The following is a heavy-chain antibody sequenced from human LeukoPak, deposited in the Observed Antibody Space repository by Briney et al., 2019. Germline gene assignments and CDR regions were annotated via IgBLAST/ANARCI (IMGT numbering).Heavy chain of an antibody. CDR2: IDYSGTT. J-gene: IGHJ6*03. Sequence: PSETLSLTCTLSGGSISTSDYFWGWIRQPPGKGLEWIGCIDYSGTTYYNPSLRSRVTMSVDTSKSQFSLKLSSVTAADTAVYYCARDWAGYDILTGYRYYYYYMDVWGKGTTVTVSS. CDR1: GGSISTSDYF. CDR3: ARDWAGYDILTGYRYYYYYMDV. V-gene: IGHV4-39*02. D-gene: IGHD3-9*01.